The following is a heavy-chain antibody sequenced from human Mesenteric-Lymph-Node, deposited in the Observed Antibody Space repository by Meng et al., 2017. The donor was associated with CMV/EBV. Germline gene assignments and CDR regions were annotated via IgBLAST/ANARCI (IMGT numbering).Heavy chain of an antibody. D-gene: IGHD2-15*01. CDR2: ITPLFGIA. CDR1: GGTFRSFN. V-gene: IGHV1-69*17. Sequence: SGGTFRSFNFRWVRQAPRQGPEWMGGITPLFGIANYAQKFQGRVTITAESSTSTVYVELRSLRSEDTAVYYCAREGARGPKNPFDYWGQGTLVTVSS. J-gene: IGHJ4*02. CDR3: AREGARGPKNPFDY.